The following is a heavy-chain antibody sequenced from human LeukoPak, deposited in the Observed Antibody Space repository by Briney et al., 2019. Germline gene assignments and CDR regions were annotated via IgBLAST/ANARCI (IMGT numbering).Heavy chain of an antibody. V-gene: IGHV2-5*01. CDR2: IYWNDDK. CDR1: GFSLSTSGVG. Sequence: ESGPTLVNPTQTLTLTCTFSGFSLSTSGVGVGWIRQPPGKALEWLAVIYWNDDKRYSPVLKSRLTITKDPSKNQVVLTMTNMDPVDTATYYCAHRGDITMVRGVSPIRGWFDPWGQGTLVTVSS. J-gene: IGHJ5*02. D-gene: IGHD3-10*01. CDR3: AHRGDITMVRGVSPIRGWFDP.